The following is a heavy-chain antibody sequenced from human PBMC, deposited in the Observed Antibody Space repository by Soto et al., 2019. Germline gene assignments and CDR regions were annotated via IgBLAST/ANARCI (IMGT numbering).Heavy chain of an antibody. D-gene: IGHD3-22*01. CDR3: ARDRTDTYYYDSSGYYPGPPRYCYYYYGMDV. CDR1: GYSISSGCF. J-gene: IGHJ6*02. V-gene: IGHV4-38-2*02. Sequence: SETLSLTCAVSGYSISSGCFWGWIRQPPGKGLEWIANMYHDGNTHYNPSLKSRVTMSVDTSKNQFSLKLNSVTAADTAVYYCARDRTDTYYYDSSGYYPGPPRYCYYYYGMDVWGQGTTVTVAS. CDR2: MYHDGNT.